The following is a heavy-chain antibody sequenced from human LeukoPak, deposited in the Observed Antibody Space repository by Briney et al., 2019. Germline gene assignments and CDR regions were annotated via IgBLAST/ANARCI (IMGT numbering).Heavy chain of an antibody. CDR2: ISGSGDST. J-gene: IGHJ4*02. D-gene: IGHD2-2*01. CDR3: AKRSTYCSSITCSDFDH. V-gene: IGHV3-23*01. Sequence: GGSLRLSCAASGFTFSSYAMSWVRQAPGKGLEWVSAISGSGDSTYYADSVKGRFTISRDNSKNTLYLQMNSLRAEDTAVYYCAKRSTYCSSITCSDFDHWGQGTLVTVSS. CDR1: GFTFSSYA.